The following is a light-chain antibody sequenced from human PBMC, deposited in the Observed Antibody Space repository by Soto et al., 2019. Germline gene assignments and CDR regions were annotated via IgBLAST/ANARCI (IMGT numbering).Light chain of an antibody. CDR3: LQYESYSPYT. CDR2: DAS. CDR1: QRISRW. Sequence: DIQMTQSPSTLSASVGDRVTITCRASQRISRWLAWYQQKPGKAPKLLIYDASSFESGVPSRFSGSRSGTEFTTPIDSRQPADSATFYCLQYESYSPYTFGQGTKLEI. V-gene: IGKV1-5*01. J-gene: IGKJ2*01.